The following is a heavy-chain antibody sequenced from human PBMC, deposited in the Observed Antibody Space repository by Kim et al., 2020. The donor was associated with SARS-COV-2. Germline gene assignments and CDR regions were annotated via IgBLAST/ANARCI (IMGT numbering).Heavy chain of an antibody. D-gene: IGHD5-12*01. V-gene: IGHV1-3*01. CDR3: ARGRRWLQTNPGWNY. J-gene: IGHJ4*02. Sequence: ASVKVSCKASGYTFTSYAMHWVRQAPGQRLEWMGWINAGNGNTKYSQKFQGRVTITRDTSASTAYMELSSLRSEDTAVYYCARGRRWLQTNPGWNYWGQGTLVTVSS. CDR2: INAGNGNT. CDR1: GYTFTSYA.